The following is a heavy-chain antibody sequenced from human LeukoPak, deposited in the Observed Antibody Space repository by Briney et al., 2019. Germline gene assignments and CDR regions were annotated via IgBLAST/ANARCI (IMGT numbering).Heavy chain of an antibody. Sequence: ASVKVSCKASGYTFTGYSMHWVRQAPGQGLEWMGWITPNTGDTNYAQKFQGRVTLTRDTSSGTAYMELNRLRSDDTAVYYCAREGCSSTSCHGYHYYMDVWGRGTTVTVSS. D-gene: IGHD2-2*01. V-gene: IGHV1-2*02. CDR2: ITPNTGDT. CDR3: AREGCSSTSCHGYHYYMDV. J-gene: IGHJ6*03. CDR1: GYTFTGYS.